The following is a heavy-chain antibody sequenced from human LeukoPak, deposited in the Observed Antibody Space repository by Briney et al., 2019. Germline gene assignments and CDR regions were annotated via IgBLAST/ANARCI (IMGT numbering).Heavy chain of an antibody. J-gene: IGHJ4*02. V-gene: IGHV3-23*01. Sequence: PGGSLRLSCAAPGFIFSSYAMSWVRQAPWKVREWVSDISGRGRSTYYADSGKGRFTISKDNSKNTLYLQMNSLRAEDTAVYYCAKDGHYYDSSGYCYFDYWGQGTLVTVSS. D-gene: IGHD3-22*01. CDR3: AKDGHYYDSSGYCYFDY. CDR1: GFIFSSYA. CDR2: ISGRGRST.